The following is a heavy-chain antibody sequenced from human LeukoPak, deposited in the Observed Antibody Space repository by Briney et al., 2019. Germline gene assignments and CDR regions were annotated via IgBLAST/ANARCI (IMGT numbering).Heavy chain of an antibody. V-gene: IGHV3-74*01. D-gene: IGHD2-2*01. CDR1: GFTFSSYW. CDR2: INRDGSTT. J-gene: IGHJ4*02. Sequence: PGGSLRLSCAASGFTFSSYWMHWVRQAPGKGLVWVSRINRDGSTTTYADSVEGRFTISRDSAKNTLYLQMNSLRAEDTAVYYCVRVYCSSTSCYYFDSWGQGTLVTVSS. CDR3: VRVYCSSTSCYYFDS.